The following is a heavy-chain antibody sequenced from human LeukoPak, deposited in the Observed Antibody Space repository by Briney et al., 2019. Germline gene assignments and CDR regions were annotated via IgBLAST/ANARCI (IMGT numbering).Heavy chain of an antibody. Sequence: ASVKVSCKASGYTFTGYYMHWVRQAPGQGLEWMGWINPNSGGTNYAQKFQGRVTMTRDTSIGTAYMELSRLRSDDTAVYYCARPREYSGYDLYFDYWGQGTLVTVSS. J-gene: IGHJ4*02. D-gene: IGHD5-12*01. CDR1: GYTFTGYY. CDR2: INPNSGGT. CDR3: ARPREYSGYDLYFDY. V-gene: IGHV1-2*02.